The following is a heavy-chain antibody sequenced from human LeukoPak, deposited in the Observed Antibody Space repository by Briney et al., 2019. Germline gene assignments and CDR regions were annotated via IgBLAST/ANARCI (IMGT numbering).Heavy chain of an antibody. CDR1: GGSLSDNY. D-gene: IGHD1-1*01. V-gene: IGHV4-34*01. J-gene: IGHJ3*02. Sequence: SETLSLTCAVYGGSLSDNYWSWIRQPPGKGLEWIGEINHSGSTNYNPSLKSRVTISVDTSKNQFSLKLSSVTAADTAVYYCARERARDAFDIWGQGTMVTVSS. CDR2: INHSGST. CDR3: ARERARDAFDI.